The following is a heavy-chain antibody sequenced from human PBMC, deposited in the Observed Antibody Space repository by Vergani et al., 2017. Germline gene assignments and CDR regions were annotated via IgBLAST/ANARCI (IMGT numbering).Heavy chain of an antibody. CDR1: GFTFSSYA. V-gene: IGHV3-15*01. CDR3: TADLYLSSGYCCDY. Sequence: EVQLLESGGGLVQPGGSLRLSCAASGFTFSSYAMSWVRQAPGKGLEWVGRIKSKTDGGTTDYAAPVKGRFSLSRDDSENRFYLHMNSLKVEDTGIYYCTADLYLSSGYCCDYWGPGTLVTVSS. D-gene: IGHD3-22*01. CDR2: IKSKTDGGTT. J-gene: IGHJ4*02.